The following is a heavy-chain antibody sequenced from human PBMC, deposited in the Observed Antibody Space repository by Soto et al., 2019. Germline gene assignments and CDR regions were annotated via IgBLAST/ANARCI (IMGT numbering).Heavy chain of an antibody. Sequence: GGSLRLSCAASGFTFSSYWMSWVRQAPGKGLEWVANIKQGGCEKYYVDSVKGRFTISRDNAKNSLYLQMNSLRAEDTAVYYCAIDTADCSRASCYFFDYWGQGTLVTVSS. CDR3: AIDTADCSRASCYFFDY. CDR1: GFTFSSYW. D-gene: IGHD2-15*01. V-gene: IGHV3-7*01. J-gene: IGHJ4*02. CDR2: IKQGGCEK.